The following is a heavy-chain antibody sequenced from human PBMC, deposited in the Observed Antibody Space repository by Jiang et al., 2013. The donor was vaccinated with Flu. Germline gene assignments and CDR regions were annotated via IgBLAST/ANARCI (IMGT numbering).Heavy chain of an antibody. Sequence: GSGLVKPSETLSLTCTVSGASISSYYWSWIRQPPGKGLEWIGDIHYSGSTSYNPSLKSRVTISLDTSKNQFSLKLSSVTAADTAVYYCARNRATMVDWGQGTLVTVSS. J-gene: IGHJ4*02. CDR1: GASISSYY. CDR2: IHYSGST. V-gene: IGHV4-59*12. D-gene: IGHD3-10*01. CDR3: ARNRATMVD.